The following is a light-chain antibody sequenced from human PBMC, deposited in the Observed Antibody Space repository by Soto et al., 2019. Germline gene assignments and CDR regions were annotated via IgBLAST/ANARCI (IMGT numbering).Light chain of an antibody. CDR3: SSYTSSAHYV. J-gene: IGLJ1*01. Sequence: ALTQPASVSGSPGQSITISCTGTSSDVGGYNYVSWYQQHPGKAPKLMIYEVSNRPSGVSNRFSGSKSGNTASLTISGLQAEDEADYYCSSYTSSAHYVFGTGTKVTVL. CDR1: SSDVGGYNY. V-gene: IGLV2-14*01. CDR2: EVS.